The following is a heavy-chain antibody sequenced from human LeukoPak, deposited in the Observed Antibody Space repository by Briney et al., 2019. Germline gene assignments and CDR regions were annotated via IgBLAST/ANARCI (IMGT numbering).Heavy chain of an antibody. CDR2: IRRKTYGETP. CDR3: TRAQGLYY. V-gene: IGHV3-49*03. Sequence: PGGSLRLSCSASGFTFANSTMSWFRQVPGRGLEWVAFIRRKTYGETPEYAASVKGRFIISRDDSKSVAYLQMNSLKVEDSGVYYCTRAQGLYYWGRGTLVTVSS. D-gene: IGHD3/OR15-3a*01. CDR1: GFTFANST. J-gene: IGHJ4*02.